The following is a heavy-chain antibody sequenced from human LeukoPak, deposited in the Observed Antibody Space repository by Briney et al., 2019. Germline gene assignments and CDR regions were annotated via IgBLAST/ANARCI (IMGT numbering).Heavy chain of an antibody. V-gene: IGHV3-7*01. CDR2: IKQDGSEK. D-gene: IGHD6-13*01. CDR3: ARDRGSSSWYYYHYYMDV. J-gene: IGHJ6*03. Sequence: GGSLRLSCAASGFTFSSYWMSWVRQAPGKGLEWVANIKQDGSEKYYVDSVKGRFTISRDNAKNSLYLQMNSLRAEDTAVYYCARDRGSSSWYYYHYYMDVWGKGTTVTVSS. CDR1: GFTFSSYW.